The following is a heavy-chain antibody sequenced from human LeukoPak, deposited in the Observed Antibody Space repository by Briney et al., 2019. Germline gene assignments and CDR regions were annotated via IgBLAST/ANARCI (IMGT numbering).Heavy chain of an antibody. J-gene: IGHJ4*02. Sequence: GGSLRLSCAASGFTVSISYMSWVRQAPGKGLEWVSAVSGSGDTTYYANSVKGRFTISRDNSKNTLYLQMNSLRAEDTAVYYCAKSEFYASGSYGYWGQGTLVTVSS. CDR3: AKSEFYASGSYGY. V-gene: IGHV3-23*01. D-gene: IGHD3-10*01. CDR2: VSGSGDTT. CDR1: GFTVSISY.